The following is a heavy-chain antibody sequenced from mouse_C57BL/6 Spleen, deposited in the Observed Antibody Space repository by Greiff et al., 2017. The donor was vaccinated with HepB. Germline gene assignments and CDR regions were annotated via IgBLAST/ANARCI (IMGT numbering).Heavy chain of an antibody. CDR1: GYAFTNYL. V-gene: IGHV1-54*01. D-gene: IGHD1-1*01. CDR2: INPGSGGT. J-gene: IGHJ4*01. Sequence: VQLQQSGAELVRPGTSVKVSCKASGYAFTNYLIEWVKQRPGQGLEWIGVINPGSGGTNYNEKFKGKATLTADKSSSTAYMQLSSLTSEDSAVYICARDGSSYDYAMDYWGQGTSVTVSS. CDR3: ARDGSSYDYAMDY.